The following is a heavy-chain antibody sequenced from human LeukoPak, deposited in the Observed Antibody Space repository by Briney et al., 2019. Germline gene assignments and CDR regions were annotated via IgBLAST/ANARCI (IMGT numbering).Heavy chain of an antibody. J-gene: IGHJ6*03. Sequence: PWETLSLTCTVSGGSLTSSSYYWGWIRQPPGKGLEWIGTFYYSGTTYYNPSLKSRVIISVDTSKNQFSLKLSSVTAADTAVYYCAREKIGTGTILRKDYYYMDVWGKGTTVTVSS. CDR3: AREKIGTGTILRKDYYYMDV. D-gene: IGHD1-1*01. CDR1: GGSLTSSSYY. CDR2: FYYSGTT. V-gene: IGHV4-39*07.